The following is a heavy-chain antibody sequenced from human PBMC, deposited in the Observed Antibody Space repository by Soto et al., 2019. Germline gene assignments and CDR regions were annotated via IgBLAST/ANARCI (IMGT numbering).Heavy chain of an antibody. J-gene: IGHJ4*02. CDR2: ITSTSTYI. Sequence: GGSLRLSCAASGFTFSSYTMHWVRQAPGKGLEWVSSITSTSTYIYYTDSLKGRFTISRDNAQNSLYLQMNNLGPGDTSVYYCARDGARDRGDKGFDYWGQGTLLTVSS. CDR1: GFTFSSYT. D-gene: IGHD2-21*02. CDR3: ARDGARDRGDKGFDY. V-gene: IGHV3-21*01.